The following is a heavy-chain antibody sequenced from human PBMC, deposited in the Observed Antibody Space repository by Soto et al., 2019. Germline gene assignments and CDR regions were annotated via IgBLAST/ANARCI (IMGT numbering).Heavy chain of an antibody. Sequence: VRSRRLSCVGAGFTFINYAMNWVRKTTGKGLEWVSGISGGGDRTFDADSVKGRFTISRDNSKNTVNLQMNSLRADDTAVYYCARKVLGSTSRPDWWYFDLWGRGTLVTVSS. J-gene: IGHJ2*01. D-gene: IGHD2-2*01. CDR1: GFTFINYA. CDR2: ISGGGDRT. CDR3: ARKVLGSTSRPDWWYFDL. V-gene: IGHV3-23*01.